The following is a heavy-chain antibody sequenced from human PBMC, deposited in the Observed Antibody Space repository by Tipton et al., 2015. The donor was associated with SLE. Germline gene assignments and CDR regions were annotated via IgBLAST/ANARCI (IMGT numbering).Heavy chain of an antibody. CDR2: VYHGGST. J-gene: IGHJ6*02. CDR3: ARHNYPYYYYYGMDV. D-gene: IGHD4-11*01. CDR1: GYSISSGYY. Sequence: TLSLTCAVSGYSISSGYYWGWIRQPPGKGREWIGSVYHGGSTYYNPSLKSRVTLSVDTSKNHFSLKLRSMTAADTAVYYCARHNYPYYYYYGMDVWGQGTTVTVSS. V-gene: IGHV4-38-2*01.